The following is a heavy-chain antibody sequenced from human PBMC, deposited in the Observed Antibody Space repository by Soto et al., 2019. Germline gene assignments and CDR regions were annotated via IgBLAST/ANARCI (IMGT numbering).Heavy chain of an antibody. J-gene: IGHJ4*02. V-gene: IGHV3-11*01. CDR3: ATSMVREDYFDY. CDR2: ISSSGSTI. CDR1: GFTFSDYY. Sequence: GGAPRLSCADSGFTFSDYYMSGIRQSPGKGLEWVSYISSSGSTIYYADSVKGRFTISRDNAKNSLYLQMNSLRAEDTAVYYCATSMVREDYFDYWGQGTLVTVSS. D-gene: IGHD3-10*01.